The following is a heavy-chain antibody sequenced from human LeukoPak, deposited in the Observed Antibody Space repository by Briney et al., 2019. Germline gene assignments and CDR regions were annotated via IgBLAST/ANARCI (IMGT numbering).Heavy chain of an antibody. CDR1: RFTFSSYA. Sequence: GGALRLSRAPSRFTFSSYAMSWVRQAPGKGVEWVSAISGSGGSPYYAAPAKGRFPISRDNSKNTLYLQMNSQRGEDTAVYYCAKAGPDTPLISSGWYRGYYYYYGMDVWGQGTTVTVSS. J-gene: IGHJ6*02. D-gene: IGHD6-19*01. CDR2: ISGSGGSP. V-gene: IGHV3-23*01. CDR3: AKAGPDTPLISSGWYRGYYYYYGMDV.